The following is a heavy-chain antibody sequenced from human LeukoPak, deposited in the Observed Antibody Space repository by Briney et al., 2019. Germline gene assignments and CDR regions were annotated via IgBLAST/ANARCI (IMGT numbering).Heavy chain of an antibody. V-gene: IGHV3-23*01. Sequence: PGGSLRLSCAGSGITLSNYGMSWVRQAPGKGLEGVAGISGSGGSTNYADAVKGRVTISRDSPKTTLYLQMNSVRAEDTAVYFCAKRGVVIRVVLVGFHKEAYYFDSWGQGALVTVSS. J-gene: IGHJ4*02. D-gene: IGHD3-10*01. CDR2: ISGSGGST. CDR1: GITLSNYG. CDR3: AKRGVVIRVVLVGFHKEAYYFDS.